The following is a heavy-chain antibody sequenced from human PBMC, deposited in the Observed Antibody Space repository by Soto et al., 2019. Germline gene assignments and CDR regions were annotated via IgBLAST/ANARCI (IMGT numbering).Heavy chain of an antibody. CDR2: IYHSGST. V-gene: IGHV4-4*02. CDR3: VTSLNYDFWRDGGRHYYFDY. CDR1: GGSTSSSYW. Sequence: SETLSLTCAVSGGSTSSSYWWNWVRQPPGKGLEWIGKIYHSGSTNYNPSLKNRVTISVDKSNNQFSLRLSSVTAADTAVYFCVTSLNYDFWRDGGRHYYFDYWGQGTLVTVSS. D-gene: IGHD3-3*01. J-gene: IGHJ4*02.